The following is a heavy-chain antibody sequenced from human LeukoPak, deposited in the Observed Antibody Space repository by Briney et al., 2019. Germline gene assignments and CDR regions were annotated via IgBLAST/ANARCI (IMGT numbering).Heavy chain of an antibody. Sequence: PSETLSLTCSVSSGSVSSMTHYWTWIRQPPGKGLEWIGHIYYTGRTNYNPSLKSRVTISVDTSKNQFSLKLSSVTAADTAVYYCARVEMATIFLDSWGQGTLVSVSS. CDR2: IYYTGRT. V-gene: IGHV4-61*01. CDR3: ARVEMATIFLDS. J-gene: IGHJ4*02. D-gene: IGHD5-24*01. CDR1: SGSVSSMTHY.